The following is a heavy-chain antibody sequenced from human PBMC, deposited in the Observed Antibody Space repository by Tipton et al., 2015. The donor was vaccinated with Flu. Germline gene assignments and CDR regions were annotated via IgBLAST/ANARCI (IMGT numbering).Heavy chain of an antibody. J-gene: IGHJ5*02. CDR3: ARDLTRCCYWFDP. V-gene: IGHV1-2*02. CDR1: GYTFTGYY. Sequence: QSGAKVKKPGASVKVSCKASGYTFTGYYMHWVRQAPGQGLEWMGWINPNSGGTNYAQKFQGRVTMTRDTSISTAYMELSRLRSDDTAVYYCARDLTRCCYWFDPWGQGTLVTVSS. D-gene: IGHD3-10*02. CDR2: INPNSGGT.